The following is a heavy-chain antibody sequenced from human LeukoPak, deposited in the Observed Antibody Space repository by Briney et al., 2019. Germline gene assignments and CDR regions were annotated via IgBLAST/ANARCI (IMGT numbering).Heavy chain of an antibody. CDR1: GASISSSSYY. CDR2: IFYSGST. Sequence: SETLSLTCIVSGASISSSSYYWGWIRQPPGKGLEWIGSIFYSGSTYYNPSLKSRVSISVDTSKNQFSLRLSSVTAADTAVYYCARRVGYGGTRGNYFDYWGQGTLVTVSS. D-gene: IGHD4-23*01. V-gene: IGHV4-39*01. CDR3: ARRVGYGGTRGNYFDY. J-gene: IGHJ4*02.